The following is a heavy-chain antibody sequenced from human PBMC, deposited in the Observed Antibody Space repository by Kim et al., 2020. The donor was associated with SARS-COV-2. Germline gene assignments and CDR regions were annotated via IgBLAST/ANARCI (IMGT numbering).Heavy chain of an antibody. V-gene: IGHV3-30*04. CDR2: ISYDGSNK. J-gene: IGHJ4*02. D-gene: IGHD6-13*01. CDR3: ARDIRAYSSSWYGELDY. CDR1: GFTFSSYA. Sequence: GGSLRLSCAASGFTFSSYAMHWVRQAPGKGLEWVAVISYDGSNKYYADSVKGRFTISRDNSKNTLYLQMNSLRAEDTAVYYCARDIRAYSSSWYGELDYWGQGTLVTVSS.